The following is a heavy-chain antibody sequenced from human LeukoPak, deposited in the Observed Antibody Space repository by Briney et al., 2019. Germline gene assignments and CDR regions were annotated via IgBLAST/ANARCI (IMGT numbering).Heavy chain of an antibody. CDR1: GFTFSSYS. V-gene: IGHV3-21*01. CDR2: ISSSSSYI. D-gene: IGHD2-15*01. Sequence: GGSLRLSCAASGFTFSSYSMNWVRQAPGKGLEWVSSISSSSSYIYYADSVKGRFTISRDNAKNSLYLQMNSLRAGDTAVYYCAGVPGRYCSGGSCLRGYFQHWGQGTLVTVSS. CDR3: AGVPGRYCSGGSCLRGYFQH. J-gene: IGHJ1*01.